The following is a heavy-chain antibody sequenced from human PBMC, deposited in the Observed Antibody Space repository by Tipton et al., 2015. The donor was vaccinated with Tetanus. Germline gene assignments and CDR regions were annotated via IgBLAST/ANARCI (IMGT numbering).Heavy chain of an antibody. CDR2: IYSSGST. D-gene: IGHD2-8*01. CDR3: ARDPSGGVRYFDY. V-gene: IGHV4-4*07. CDR1: GGSISSYY. J-gene: IGHJ4*02. Sequence: TLSLTCTISGGSISSYYWSWIRQPAGKGLEWIGRIYSSGSTHYNPSLKSRVTMSLDTSKTQLSLKLSSVTAADTAVYYCARDPSGGVRYFDYWGQGTLVTVSS.